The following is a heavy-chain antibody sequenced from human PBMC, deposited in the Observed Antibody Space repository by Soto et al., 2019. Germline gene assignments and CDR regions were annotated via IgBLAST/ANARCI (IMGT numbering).Heavy chain of an antibody. CDR2: IIPIFGTA. CDR3: ARGTYYYDSSGYPMTYYYYGMDV. V-gene: IGHV1-69*06. Sequence: QVQLVQSGAEVKKPGSSVKVSCKASGGTFSSYAISWVRQAPGQGLEWMGGIIPIFGTANYAQKFQGRVTITADKSTSTADMELSSLRSEDTAVYYCARGTYYYDSSGYPMTYYYYGMDVWGQGTTVTVSS. CDR1: GGTFSSYA. J-gene: IGHJ6*02. D-gene: IGHD3-22*01.